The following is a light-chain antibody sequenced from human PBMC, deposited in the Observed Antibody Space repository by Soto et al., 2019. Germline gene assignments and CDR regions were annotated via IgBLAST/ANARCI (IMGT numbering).Light chain of an antibody. V-gene: IGKV4-1*01. CDR3: QQYYITPYT. CDR1: HRVSSY. Sequence: EIVMTQSPATLSVSPGEGATLSCRASHRVSSYLAWYQLKPGQPPKLVISWASTRESGVPDRFSGSGSGTDFSLTINSLQAEDVAVYYCQQYYITPYTFGQGTKVV. CDR2: WAS. J-gene: IGKJ2*01.